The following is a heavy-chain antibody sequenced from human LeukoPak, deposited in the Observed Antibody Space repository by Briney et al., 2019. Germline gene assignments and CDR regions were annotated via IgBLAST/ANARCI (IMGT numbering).Heavy chain of an antibody. D-gene: IGHD6-6*01. CDR1: GFTFSNYA. Sequence: GGSLRLSCAASGFTFSNYAMSWVRQAPGKGLEWVSHISVSGGSTCYADSVKGRLTISRDNSKNTLYLQMTSLRAEDTAVYYCAKQYSTSNSPPFDYWGQGTLVTVSS. CDR2: ISVSGGST. CDR3: AKQYSTSNSPPFDY. V-gene: IGHV3-23*01. J-gene: IGHJ4*02.